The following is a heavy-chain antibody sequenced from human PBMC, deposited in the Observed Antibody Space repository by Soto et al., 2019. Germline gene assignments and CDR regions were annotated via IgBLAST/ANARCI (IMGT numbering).Heavy chain of an antibody. CDR1: GGSLSRGGYP. CDR2: IYHSGST. J-gene: IGHJ4*02. D-gene: IGHD2-15*01. Sequence: TRSLTCAVSGGSLSRGGYPWCWLRQPAGKGLEWIRYIYHSGSTYYNTSLKSRVTISVDRSKNQFSLKLSSVTAADTAVYYCARGQVVAAQHWGQGTLVTVS. V-gene: IGHV4-30-2*01. CDR3: ARGQVVAAQH.